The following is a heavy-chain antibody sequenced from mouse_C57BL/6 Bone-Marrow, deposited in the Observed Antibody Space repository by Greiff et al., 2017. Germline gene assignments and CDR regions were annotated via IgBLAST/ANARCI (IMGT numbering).Heavy chain of an antibody. D-gene: IGHD1-1*01. J-gene: IGHJ2*01. Sequence: VQRVESGAELARPGASVKLSCKASGYTFTSYGISWVKQRTGQGLEWIGEIYPRSGNTYYNEKFKGKGTLTADKSSRTAYMELRSLTSEDSAVYFCARVRTVVSDYWGQGTTLTVSS. CDR2: IYPRSGNT. CDR3: ARVRTVVSDY. CDR1: GYTFTSYG. V-gene: IGHV1-81*01.